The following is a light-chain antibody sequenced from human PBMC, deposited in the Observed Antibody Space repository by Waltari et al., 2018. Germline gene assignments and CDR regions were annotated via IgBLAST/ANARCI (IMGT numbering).Light chain of an antibody. CDR2: GAS. J-gene: IGKJ3*01. Sequence: EIVMTQSPATLSVSPGERATLSCRASQSVRSNLAWYQQKPGQAPRLLIYGASTRATGIPARFSGSGSGTDFPLTISSLQSEDFAVYYCQQYNNWPPVFTFGPGTKVDIK. V-gene: IGKV3-15*01. CDR3: QQYNNWPPVFT. CDR1: QSVRSN.